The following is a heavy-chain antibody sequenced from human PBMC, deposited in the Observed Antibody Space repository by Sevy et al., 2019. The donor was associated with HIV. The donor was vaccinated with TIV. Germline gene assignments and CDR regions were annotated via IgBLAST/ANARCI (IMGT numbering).Heavy chain of an antibody. V-gene: IGHV4-34*01. CDR2: INHSGST. CDR3: AGGGSSGLGDVSEGLDY. CDR1: GGSFSGYY. J-gene: IGHJ4*02. D-gene: IGHD1-26*01. Sequence: SETLSLTCAVYGGSFSGYYWSWIRQPPGKGLEWIGEINHSGSTNYNPSLKSRVTILVDTSKNQFSLKLTPVTAADTAVDYCAGGGSSGLGDVSEGLDYWGQGTLVTVSS.